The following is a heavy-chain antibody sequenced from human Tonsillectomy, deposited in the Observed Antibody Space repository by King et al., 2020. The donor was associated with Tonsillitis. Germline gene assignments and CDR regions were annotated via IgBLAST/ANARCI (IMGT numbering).Heavy chain of an antibody. D-gene: IGHD1-20*01. CDR1: GGSISSSNW. Sequence: QLQESGPGLVKPSGTLSLTCAVSGGSISSSNWWGCVRPPPGTGLGWVGEIHNGGATNYHPSLKSRVTISADKSKNQFSLNLNAVTAADTAVYYCAGLGTRITNWMLDCWGQRMLVTVS. CDR3: AGLGTRITNWMLDC. V-gene: IGHV4-4*02. J-gene: IGHJ4*02. CDR2: IHNGGAT.